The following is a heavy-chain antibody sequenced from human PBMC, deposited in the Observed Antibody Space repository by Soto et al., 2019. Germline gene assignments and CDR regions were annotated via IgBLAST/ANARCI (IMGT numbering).Heavy chain of an antibody. Sequence: SETLSLTCAVYGGSFSGYYWSWIRQPPGKGLEWIGEINHSGSTNYNPSLKSRVTISVDTSKNQFSLKLSSVTAADTAVYYCMTYYYDSSGLVYFDYWGQGTLVTVSS. CDR1: GGSFSGYY. CDR3: MTYYYDSSGLVYFDY. V-gene: IGHV4-34*01. CDR2: INHSGST. J-gene: IGHJ4*02. D-gene: IGHD3-22*01.